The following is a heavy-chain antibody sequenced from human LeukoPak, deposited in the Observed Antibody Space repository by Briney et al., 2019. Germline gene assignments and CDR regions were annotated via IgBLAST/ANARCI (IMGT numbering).Heavy chain of an antibody. V-gene: IGHV1-46*01. CDR1: GYTFTSYG. D-gene: IGHD3-3*01. Sequence: GASVKVSCKASGYTFTSYGISWVRQAPGQGLEWMGIINPSGGSTSYAQKFQGRVTMTRDMSTSTVYMELSSLRSEDTAVYYCARDNRSGRRRRSLYYMDVWGKGTTVTVSS. CDR2: INPSGGST. J-gene: IGHJ6*03. CDR3: ARDNRSGRRRRSLYYMDV.